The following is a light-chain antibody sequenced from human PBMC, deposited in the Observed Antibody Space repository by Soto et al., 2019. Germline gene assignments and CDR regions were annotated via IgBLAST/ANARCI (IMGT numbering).Light chain of an antibody. V-gene: IGKV3-15*01. Sequence: EIVMTQSPDTLSVSPGEGVTLSCRASQSLSSDLAWYQQKPGQSPRLLMYGASTRATDIPARFSGGGSGTEFTLTISSLQSEDVAIYYCQQYHDWPPITFGPGTKVEIK. J-gene: IGKJ3*01. CDR1: QSLSSD. CDR3: QQYHDWPPIT. CDR2: GAS.